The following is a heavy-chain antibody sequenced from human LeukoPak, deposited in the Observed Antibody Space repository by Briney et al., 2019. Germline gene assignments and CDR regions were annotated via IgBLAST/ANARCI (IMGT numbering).Heavy chain of an antibody. J-gene: IGHJ4*02. D-gene: IGHD6-6*01. CDR1: GFTFSSYG. V-gene: IGHV3-30*02. Sequence: AGGSLRLSCAASGFTFSSYGMHWVRQAPGKGLEWVAFIRYDGSNKYYADSVKGRFTISRDNSKNTLYLQMNSLRAEDTAVYYCAKGGGIAARLDYWGQGTLVTVSS. CDR2: IRYDGSNK. CDR3: AKGGGIAARLDY.